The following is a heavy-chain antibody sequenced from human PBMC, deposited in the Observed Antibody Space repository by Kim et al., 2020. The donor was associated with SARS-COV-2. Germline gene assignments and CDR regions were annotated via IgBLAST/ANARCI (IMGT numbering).Heavy chain of an antibody. V-gene: IGHV3-7*01. J-gene: IGHJ6*02. CDR3: ARYSSSWYRYYGMDV. Sequence: GGSLRLSCAASGCTFSSYWMSWVRQAPGKGLEWVANIKQDGSEKYYVDSVKGRFTISRDNAKNSLYLQMNSLRAEDTAVYYCARYSSSWYRYYGMDVWGQGTTVTVS. CDR1: GCTFSSYW. D-gene: IGHD6-13*01. CDR2: IKQDGSEK.